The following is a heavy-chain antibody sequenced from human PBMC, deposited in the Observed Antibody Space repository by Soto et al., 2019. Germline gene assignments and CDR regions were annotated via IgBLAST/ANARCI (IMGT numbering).Heavy chain of an antibody. CDR2: ISYDGSNK. V-gene: IGHV3-30*18. D-gene: IGHD3-3*01. J-gene: IGHJ6*02. CDR1: GFTFSSYG. Sequence: GGSLRLSCAASGFTFSSYGMHWVRQAPGKGLEWVAVISYDGSNKYYAESVKGRFTISRDNSKNTLYLQMNSLRAEDTAVYYCAKDIFWSGTGSYYYYGMDVWGQGTRSPSP. CDR3: AKDIFWSGTGSYYYYGMDV.